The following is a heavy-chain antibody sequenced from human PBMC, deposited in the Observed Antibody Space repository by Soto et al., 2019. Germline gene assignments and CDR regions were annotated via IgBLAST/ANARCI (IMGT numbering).Heavy chain of an antibody. D-gene: IGHD3-22*01. Sequence: QVQLVESGGGVVQPGRSLRLSCAASGFTFSSYAMHWVRQAPGKGLEWVAVISYDGSNKYYADSVKGRFTISRDNSKNTLYLQMNSLRAEDTAVYYCARDYYDSSGLLGDFDYWGQGTLVTVSS. J-gene: IGHJ4*02. CDR2: ISYDGSNK. CDR3: ARDYYDSSGLLGDFDY. CDR1: GFTFSSYA. V-gene: IGHV3-30-3*01.